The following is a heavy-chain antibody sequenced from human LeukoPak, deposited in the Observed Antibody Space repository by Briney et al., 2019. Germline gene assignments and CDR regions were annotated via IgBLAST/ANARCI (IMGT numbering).Heavy chain of an antibody. CDR2: IYSGGST. CDR3: ARDYYDSSEGWYWYFDL. D-gene: IGHD3-22*01. V-gene: IGHV3-66*01. J-gene: IGHJ2*01. Sequence: GGSLRLSCAASGFTVSSSYMSWVRQAPGKGLEWVSVIYSGGSTYYADSVKGRFTISRDNSKNTLYLQMNSLRAEDTAVYYCARDYYDSSEGWYWYFDLWGRGTLVTVSS. CDR1: GFTVSSSY.